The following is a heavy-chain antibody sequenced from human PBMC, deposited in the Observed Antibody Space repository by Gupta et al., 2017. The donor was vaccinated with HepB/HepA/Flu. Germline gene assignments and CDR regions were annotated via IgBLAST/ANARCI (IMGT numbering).Heavy chain of an antibody. CDR3: AKGRQWLLHPVDY. J-gene: IGHJ4*02. CDR1: GFTFSTYA. Sequence: EVQLLESGGGLVQPGGSLRLSCAASGFTFSTYAMSWVRQAPGKGLEWVSVISGSGGRTHYVDSVKGRFTISRDNSKNTLYLQMNSLRVEDTAIYYCAKGRQWLLHPVDYWGLGTLVTVSS. V-gene: IGHV3-23*01. CDR2: ISGSGGRT. D-gene: IGHD6-19*01.